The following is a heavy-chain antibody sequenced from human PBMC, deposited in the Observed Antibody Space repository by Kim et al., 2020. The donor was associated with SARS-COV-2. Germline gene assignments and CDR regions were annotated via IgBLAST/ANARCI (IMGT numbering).Heavy chain of an antibody. CDR3: ARTLALRALDI. J-gene: IGHJ3*02. V-gene: IGHV4-4*07. CDR2: ST. D-gene: IGHD2-15*01. Sequence: STDYNPHLQSRVTMSRDASKNQFSLTLTSVTAADTAVYYCARTLALRALDIWGQGTMVTVSS.